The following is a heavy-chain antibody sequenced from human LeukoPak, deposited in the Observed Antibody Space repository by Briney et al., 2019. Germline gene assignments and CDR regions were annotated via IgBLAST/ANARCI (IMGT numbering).Heavy chain of an antibody. D-gene: IGHD3-3*01. CDR2: IWYGGSNK. Sequence: GGSLRLSCAAAGFTFSSYGIRWVRQAAGKGRGWVAVIWYGGSNKYYADSVKGRFTISRDNSKNTLYLQMNSLRAEDTAVYYCAKGAFTSYDFWSGYYMDVWGKGTTVTVSS. CDR3: AKGAFTSYDFWSGYYMDV. CDR1: GFTFSSYG. J-gene: IGHJ6*03. V-gene: IGHV3-30*02.